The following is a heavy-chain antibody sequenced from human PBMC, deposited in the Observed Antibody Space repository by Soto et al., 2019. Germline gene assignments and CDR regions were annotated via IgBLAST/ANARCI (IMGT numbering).Heavy chain of an antibody. CDR1: GGSISSYY. V-gene: IGHV4-59*08. J-gene: IGHJ6*03. D-gene: IGHD3-10*01. Sequence: PSETLSLTCTVSGGSISSYYWSWIRQPPGKGLEWIGYIYYSGSTNYNPSLKSRVTISVDTSKNQFSLKLSSVTAADTAVYYCARSTGIYYMDVWGKGTTVTVSS. CDR3: ARSTGIYYMDV. CDR2: IYYSGST.